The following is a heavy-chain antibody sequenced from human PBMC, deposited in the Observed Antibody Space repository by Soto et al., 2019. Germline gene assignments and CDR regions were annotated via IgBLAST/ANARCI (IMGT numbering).Heavy chain of an antibody. CDR2: ISSTTNYI. Sequence: PGGSLLISCASSVFIFTMYSMNWVRQAPGKGLEWVSSISSTTNYIYYGDSMKGRFTISRDNAKNSLYLEVNSLRAEDTAVYYCARESEDLTSNFDYWGQGTMVTVSS. CDR1: VFIFTMYS. V-gene: IGHV3-21*06. J-gene: IGHJ4*02. CDR3: ARESEDLTSNFDY.